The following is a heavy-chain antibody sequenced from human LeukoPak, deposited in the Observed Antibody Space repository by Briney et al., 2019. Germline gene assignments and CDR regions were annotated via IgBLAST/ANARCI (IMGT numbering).Heavy chain of an antibody. V-gene: IGHV3-21*01. J-gene: IGHJ3*02. D-gene: IGHD3-3*01. Sequence: GGSLRLSCAASGFTFSSYSMNWVRQAPGTGLDWVSSISSSSSYIYYADSVKGRFTISRDNAKNSLYLQMNSLRAEDTAVYYCARGVFGVVIGNDAFDIWGQGTMVTVSS. CDR2: ISSSSSYI. CDR3: ARGVFGVVIGNDAFDI. CDR1: GFTFSSYS.